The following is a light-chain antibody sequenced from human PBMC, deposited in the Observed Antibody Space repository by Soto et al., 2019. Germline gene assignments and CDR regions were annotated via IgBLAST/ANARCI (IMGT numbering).Light chain of an antibody. CDR3: SSYPSSSTRV. J-gene: IGLJ1*01. Sequence: QSALTQPASVSGSPGQSITISCTGTSSDVCCYNYPSWYQHHPGKAPKLMIYDVSDSPSGVSNHFSGSKSGNTASLTISGLQTEDETNYYSSSYPSSSTRVFETGTKLTVL. V-gene: IGLV2-14*03. CDR1: SSDVCCYNY. CDR2: DVS.